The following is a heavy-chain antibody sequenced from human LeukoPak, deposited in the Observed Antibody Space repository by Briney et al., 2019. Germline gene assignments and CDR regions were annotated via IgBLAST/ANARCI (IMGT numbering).Heavy chain of an antibody. CDR3: ARVSGEDCSSTSCYSYYYYYYMDV. CDR2: IYYSGST. CDR1: GGSISSYY. V-gene: IGHV4-59*08. D-gene: IGHD2-2*01. Sequence: SETLSLTCTVSGGSISSYYWSWIRQPPGKGLEWIGYIYYSGSTNYNPSLKSRVTISVDTSKNQFSLKLSSVTAADTAVYYCARVSGEDCSSTSCYSYYYYYYMDVWGKGTTVTVSS. J-gene: IGHJ6*03.